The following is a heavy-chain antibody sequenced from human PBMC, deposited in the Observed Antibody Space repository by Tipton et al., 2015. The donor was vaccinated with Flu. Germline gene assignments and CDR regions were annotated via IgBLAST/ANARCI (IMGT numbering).Heavy chain of an antibody. CDR2: IIPIFGTA. CDR3: ARDLTSSFRYYYYYMDV. CDR1: GGTFSSYA. Sequence: QSGAEVKKPGSSVKVSCKASGGTFSSYAISWVRQAPGQGLEWMGGIIPIFGTANYAQKFQGRVTITADKSTSTAYMELSSLRSEDTAVYYCARDLTSSFRYYYYYMDVWGKGTTVTVSS. D-gene: IGHD6-6*01. J-gene: IGHJ6*03. V-gene: IGHV1-69*06.